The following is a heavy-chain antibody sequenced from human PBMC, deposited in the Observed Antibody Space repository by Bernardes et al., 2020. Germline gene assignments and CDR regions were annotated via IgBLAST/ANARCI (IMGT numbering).Heavy chain of an antibody. V-gene: IGHV3-23*01. D-gene: IGHD2-2*01. J-gene: IGHJ5*02. CDR2: ISGSGGST. CDR3: AKAGSSSTSCPNWFDP. CDR1: GFTFSSYA. Sequence: GGSLRLSCAASGFTFSSYAMSWVRQAPGKGLEWVSAISGSGGSTYYADSVKGRFTISRDNSKNTLYLQMNSLRAEDTAVYYCAKAGSSSTSCPNWFDPWGQGTLVTVSS.